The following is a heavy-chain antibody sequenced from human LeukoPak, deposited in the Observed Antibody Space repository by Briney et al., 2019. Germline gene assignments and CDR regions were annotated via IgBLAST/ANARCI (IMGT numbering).Heavy chain of an antibody. Sequence: GGSLRLSCETSGFTFRTYGMHWVRQAPGKGLEWVAVISYDGSNKYYADSVKGRFTISRDNSKNTLYLQMNSLRAEDTAVYYCAKGIAAALDAFDIWGQGTMVTVSS. CDR2: ISYDGSNK. CDR3: AKGIAAALDAFDI. J-gene: IGHJ3*02. V-gene: IGHV3-30*18. CDR1: GFTFRTYG. D-gene: IGHD6-13*01.